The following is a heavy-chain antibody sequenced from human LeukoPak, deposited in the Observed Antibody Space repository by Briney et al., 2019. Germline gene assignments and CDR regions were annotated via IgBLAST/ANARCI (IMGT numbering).Heavy chain of an antibody. D-gene: IGHD3-10*01. CDR3: AKDGVPSRWFGRNYFDY. V-gene: IGHV3-30*04. J-gene: IGHJ4*02. Sequence: LPGGSLRLSCAASGFTFSPYAMHWVRQAPGKGLEWVAVISYNGTNKYYADSVKGRFTISRDNSKNTLYLQMNSLRAEDTAVYYCAKDGVPSRWFGRNYFDYWGQGTLVTVSS. CDR2: ISYNGTNK. CDR1: GFTFSPYA.